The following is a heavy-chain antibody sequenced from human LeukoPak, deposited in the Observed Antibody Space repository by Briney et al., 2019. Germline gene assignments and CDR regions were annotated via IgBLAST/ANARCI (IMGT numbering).Heavy chain of an antibody. CDR2: IYPRDGST. Sequence: ASVKVSCKASGYTFTSNYIHWVRQAPGQGLEWMGMIYPRDGSTSYAQKFQGRVTVARDTSTSTVHMELSGLRSEDTAVYYCARDQEGFDYWGQGTLVTVSS. CDR1: GYTFTSNY. CDR3: ARDQEGFDY. V-gene: IGHV1-46*01. J-gene: IGHJ4*02.